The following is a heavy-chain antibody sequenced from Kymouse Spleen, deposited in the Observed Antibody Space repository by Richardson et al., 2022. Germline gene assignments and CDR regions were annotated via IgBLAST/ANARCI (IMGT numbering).Heavy chain of an antibody. CDR3: AREEQQPLYYYYYYGMDV. J-gene: IGHJ6*02. Sequence: QVQLVESGGGVVQPGRSLRLSCAASGFTFSSYGMHWVRQAPGKGLEWVAVIWYDGSNKYYADSVKGRFTISRDNSKNTLYLQMNSLRAEDTAVYYCAREEQQPLYYYYYYGMDVWGQGTTVTVSS. D-gene: IGHD6-13*01. CDR1: GFTFSSYG. V-gene: IGHV3-33*01. CDR2: IWYDGSNK.